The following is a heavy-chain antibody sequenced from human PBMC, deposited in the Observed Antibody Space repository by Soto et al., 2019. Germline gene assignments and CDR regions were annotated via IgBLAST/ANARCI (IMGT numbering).Heavy chain of an antibody. D-gene: IGHD3-10*01. J-gene: IGHJ4*02. V-gene: IGHV4-30-2*01. CDR3: ARVAELYYFDY. CDR1: GCSISSGGYS. CDR2: IYHSGST. Sequence: SETLSLTCAVSGCSISSGGYSWTWIRQPQGKGLEWIGYIYHSGSTYYNPSLKSRVTISVDRSKNQFSLKLSSVTAADTAEYYCARVAELYYFDYWGQGTLVTVSS.